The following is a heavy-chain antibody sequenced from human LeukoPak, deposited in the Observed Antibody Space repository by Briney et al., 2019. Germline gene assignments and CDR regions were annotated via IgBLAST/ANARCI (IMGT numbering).Heavy chain of an antibody. Sequence: ASVKVSCKASGYTFTGYYMHWVRQAPGQGLEWMGWINPNSAGTNYAQKFQGRVTMTRDTSISTAYMELSRLRSDDTAVYYCARGYCSGGSCYFFAYWGQGTLVTVSS. D-gene: IGHD2-15*01. J-gene: IGHJ4*02. CDR3: ARGYCSGGSCYFFAY. CDR2: INPNSAGT. CDR1: GYTFTGYY. V-gene: IGHV1-2*02.